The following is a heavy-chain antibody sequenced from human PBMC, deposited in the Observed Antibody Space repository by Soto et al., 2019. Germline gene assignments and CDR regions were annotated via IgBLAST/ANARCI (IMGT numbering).Heavy chain of an antibody. CDR2: IRSKAYGGTT. CDR3: TRSVGGYDFWSGYYNGKFDY. V-gene: IGHV3-49*03. J-gene: IGHJ4*02. D-gene: IGHD3-3*01. CDR1: GFTFGDYA. Sequence: GGSLRLSCTASGFTFGDYAMSWFRQAPGKGLEWVGFIRSKAYGGTTEYAASVKGRFTISRDDSKSIAYLQMNSLKTEDTAVYYCTRSVGGYDFWSGYYNGKFDYWGQGTLVTVSS.